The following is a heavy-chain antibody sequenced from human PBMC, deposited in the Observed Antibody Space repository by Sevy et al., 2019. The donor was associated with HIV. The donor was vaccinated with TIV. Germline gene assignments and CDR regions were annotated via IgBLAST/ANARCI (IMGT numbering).Heavy chain of an antibody. V-gene: IGHV3-15*01. CDR2: IKSKSDGGTV. J-gene: IGHJ5*02. CDR1: GFTFSDAW. Sequence: WGSLRLSCAASGFTFSDAWMGWVRQAAGKGLECVGRIKSKSDGGTVEHAAPVKGRFTISRDDSKDTLYLQMNSLKTEDTAVYFCITYPRITTTGTGGFDPWGQGTLVTVSS. CDR3: ITYPRITTTGTGGFDP. D-gene: IGHD6-13*01.